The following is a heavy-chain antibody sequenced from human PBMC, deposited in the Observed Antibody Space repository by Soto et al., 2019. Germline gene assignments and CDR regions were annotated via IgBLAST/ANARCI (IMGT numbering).Heavy chain of an antibody. CDR1: GFTFSSYA. D-gene: IGHD2-15*01. CDR2: ISGSGGST. CDR3: AKDLSGGSYFFDY. Sequence: PGGSLRLSCAASGFTFSSYAMSWVRQAPGKGLEWVSAISGSGGSTYYADSVKGRFTISRDNSKNTLYLQMNSLRAEATAVYYCAKDLSGGSYFFDYWGQGTLVTVSS. J-gene: IGHJ4*02. V-gene: IGHV3-23*01.